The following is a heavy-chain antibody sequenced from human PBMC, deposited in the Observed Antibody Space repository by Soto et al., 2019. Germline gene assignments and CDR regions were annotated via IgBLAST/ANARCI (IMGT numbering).Heavy chain of an antibody. Sequence: ASVKVSCKASGYTFTTYDSNWVRQAPGQGLEWLGWMDPNSGSTGYAQNFQGRITMTRNISRNTAHMELSSLQSEDTAVYYCARERKFDFWRKGLDVWGQGTTVTVSS. D-gene: IGHD3-3*01. V-gene: IGHV1-8*01. CDR1: GYTFTTYD. CDR2: MDPNSGST. CDR3: ARERKFDFWRKGLDV. J-gene: IGHJ6*02.